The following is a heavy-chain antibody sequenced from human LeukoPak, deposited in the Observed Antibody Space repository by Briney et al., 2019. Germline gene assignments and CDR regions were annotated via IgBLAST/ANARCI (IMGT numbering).Heavy chain of an antibody. CDR3: ARDFHCSSTSCYNFAY. J-gene: IGHJ4*02. CDR2: INPSGGRT. D-gene: IGHD2-2*02. Sequence: ASVKVSCKASGYTFTSYYMNWVRQAPGQGLEWRGVINPSGGRTSYAQKFQGRVTMTRDTSTSTVYMELSSLRSEDTAVYYCARDFHCSSTSCYNFAYWGQGTLVTVSS. CDR1: GYTFTSYY. V-gene: IGHV1-46*01.